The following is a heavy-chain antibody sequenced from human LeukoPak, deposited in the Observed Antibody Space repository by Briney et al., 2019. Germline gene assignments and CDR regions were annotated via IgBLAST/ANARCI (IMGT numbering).Heavy chain of an antibody. Sequence: PSETLSLTCTVSGGSISSANYYWSWIRQPAGKGLEWIGRIYSSGSTNYSPSLKSRVTILVDTSKNQFSLNLNSVTAADTAVYYCAKQPRFYDSSGYYSFYMDVWGKGTTVTVSS. J-gene: IGHJ6*03. D-gene: IGHD3-22*01. CDR3: AKQPRFYDSSGYYSFYMDV. CDR1: GGSISSANYY. CDR2: IYSSGST. V-gene: IGHV4-61*02.